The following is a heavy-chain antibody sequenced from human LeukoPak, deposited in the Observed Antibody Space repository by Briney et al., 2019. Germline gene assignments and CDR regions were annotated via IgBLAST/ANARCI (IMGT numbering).Heavy chain of an antibody. CDR3: ARAAGYRFDY. CDR2: IYYSGSA. Sequence: SETLSLTCTVSGGSISSYYWSWIRQPPGKGLEWIGYIYYSGSANYNPSLKSRVTISVDTSKNQFSLKLNSVTAADTAVYYRARAAGYRFDYWGQGTLVTVSS. V-gene: IGHV4-59*01. D-gene: IGHD5-12*01. J-gene: IGHJ4*02. CDR1: GGSISSYY.